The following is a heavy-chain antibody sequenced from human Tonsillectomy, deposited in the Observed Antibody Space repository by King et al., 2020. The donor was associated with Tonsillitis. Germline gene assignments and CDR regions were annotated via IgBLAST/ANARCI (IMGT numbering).Heavy chain of an antibody. CDR2: IYYSGST. CDR3: ARDTYYYDSSGSTG. CDR1: GGSVSSGSYY. D-gene: IGHD3-22*01. V-gene: IGHV4-61*01. J-gene: IGHJ4*02. Sequence: QLQESGPGLVKPSETLSLTCTVSGGSVSSGSYYWSWIRQPPGQGLEWIGYIYYSGSTNYNPSLKSRVTISVDTSKNQFSLKLSSVTAADTAVYYCARDTYYYDSSGSTGWGQGTLVTVSS.